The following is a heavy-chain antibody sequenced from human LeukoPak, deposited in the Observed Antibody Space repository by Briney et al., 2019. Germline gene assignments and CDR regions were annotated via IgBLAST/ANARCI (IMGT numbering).Heavy chain of an antibody. J-gene: IGHJ5*02. CDR1: GGSINNYI. V-gene: IGHV4-59*01. D-gene: IGHD4-23*01. CDR3: SRSLMAGDYGGIDP. Sequence: SETLSLTCTVSGGSINNYIWSWIRQPPGKGLEWIGYIYYSGSTTYNPSLKGRVTISVDTSKNQFSLKLSSVTAADTAVYYCSRSLMAGDYGGIDPWGQGTLVTVSS. CDR2: IYYSGST.